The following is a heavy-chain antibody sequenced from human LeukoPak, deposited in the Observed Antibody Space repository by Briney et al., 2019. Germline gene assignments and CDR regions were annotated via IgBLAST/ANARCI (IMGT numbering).Heavy chain of an antibody. Sequence: PGGSLRLSCAASGFTFSSYAMHWVRQAPGKGLEWVAVISYDGSNKYYADSVKGRFTISRDNSKNTLYLQMNSLRAEHTAVYYCARGRAEVFYDRSGSLYGFDIWGQGTKVTVSS. D-gene: IGHD3-10*01. CDR2: ISYDGSNK. V-gene: IGHV3-30-3*01. J-gene: IGHJ3*02. CDR1: GFTFSSYA. CDR3: ARGRAEVFYDRSGSLYGFDI.